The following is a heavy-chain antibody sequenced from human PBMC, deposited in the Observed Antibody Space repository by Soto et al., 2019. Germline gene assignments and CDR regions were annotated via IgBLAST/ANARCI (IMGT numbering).Heavy chain of an antibody. J-gene: IGHJ3*01. V-gene: IGHV3-21*01. Sequence: EVQLLESGGGLVQPGGSLRLSCAASGVSGFNFSSYTMNWVRQAPGKGLEWVSSISSGNRYIYYADSVKGRLIISRDDATNSLYLQMTSLRAEDTAVYSCARDRCRGGTCYRTYAFDLWGQGTMVTVSS. CDR2: ISSGNRYI. CDR1: GVSGFNFSSYT. CDR3: ARDRCRGGTCYRTYAFDL. D-gene: IGHD2-15*01.